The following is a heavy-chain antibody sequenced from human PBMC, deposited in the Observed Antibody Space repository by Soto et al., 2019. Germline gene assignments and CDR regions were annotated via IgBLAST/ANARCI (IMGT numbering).Heavy chain of an antibody. CDR2: IYYSGST. J-gene: IGHJ4*02. CDR3: AISCRGATCQTFFDY. CDR1: GGSISSGGYY. D-gene: IGHD2-15*01. V-gene: IGHV4-31*03. Sequence: PSETLSLTCTVSGGSISSGGYYWSWIRQHPGKGLEWIGYIYYSGSTYYNPSLKSRVTISVDTSKNQFSLKLSSVTAEDTAVYYCAISCRGATCQTFFDYWGQGALVTVSS.